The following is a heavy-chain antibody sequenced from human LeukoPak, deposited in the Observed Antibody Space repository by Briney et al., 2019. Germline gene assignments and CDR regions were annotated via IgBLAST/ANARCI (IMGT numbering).Heavy chain of an antibody. Sequence: GGSLRLSCAASGFTFSNAWMSWVRQAPGKGLEWVSSISSSSSYIYYADSVKGRFTISRDNAKNSLYLQMNSLRAEDTAVYYCATAGGNFDYWGQGTLVTVSS. CDR3: ATAGGNFDY. J-gene: IGHJ4*02. V-gene: IGHV3-21*04. CDR2: ISSSSSYI. D-gene: IGHD2-15*01. CDR1: GFTFSNAW.